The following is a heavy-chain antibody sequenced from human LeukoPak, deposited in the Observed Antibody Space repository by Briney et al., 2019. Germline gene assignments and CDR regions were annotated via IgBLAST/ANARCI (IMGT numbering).Heavy chain of an antibody. CDR2: INPGGGST. Sequence: GASVKVSCKASGYTFTSYYMHWVRQAPGQGLEWMGIINPGGGSTSYAQKFQGRVTMTRTSTSTVYMELSSLRSEDTAVYYCARGRFSTSYTYYYYMDVWGKGTTVTVSS. D-gene: IGHD2-2*01. J-gene: IGHJ6*03. CDR3: ARGRFSTSYTYYYYMDV. CDR1: GYTFTSYY. V-gene: IGHV1-46*01.